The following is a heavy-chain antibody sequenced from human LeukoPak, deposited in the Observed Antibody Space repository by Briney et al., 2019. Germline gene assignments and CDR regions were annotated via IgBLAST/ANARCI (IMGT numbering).Heavy chain of an antibody. J-gene: IGHJ4*02. CDR3: AREAGVELRALDY. CDR2: INLNSGGT. CDR1: GYTFSDFY. Sequence: ASVKVSCKASGYTFSDFYMHWVRQAPGQGLEWMGWINLNSGGTNYGQKFQGRVTMTRDTSISTAYMELSRLTSDDTAVYYCAREAGVELRALDYWGQGTLVIVSS. D-gene: IGHD1-7*01. V-gene: IGHV1-2*02.